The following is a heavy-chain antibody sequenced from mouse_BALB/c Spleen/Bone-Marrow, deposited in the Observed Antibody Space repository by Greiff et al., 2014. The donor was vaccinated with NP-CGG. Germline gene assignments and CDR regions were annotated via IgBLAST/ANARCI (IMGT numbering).Heavy chain of an antibody. CDR2: IRNXXXXXXX. J-gene: IGHJ1*01. V-gene: IGHV7-3*02. CDR1: GFTFTDYY. Sequence: EVMLVESGGGLVQPGGSLRXSCAXSGFTFTDYYMSWVRQPPGKALEWLGFIRNXXXXXXXXXXXXXXXXXXXXXXXXXSILYLQMNTLRPEDSATYYCARDRVLTVYWYFDXWGAGTTVTVSS. D-gene: IGHD1-1*01. CDR3: ARDRVLTVYWYFDX.